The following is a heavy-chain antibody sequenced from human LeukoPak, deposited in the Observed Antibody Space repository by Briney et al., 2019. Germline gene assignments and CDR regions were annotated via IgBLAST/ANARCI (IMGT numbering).Heavy chain of an antibody. Sequence: ASVKVSCKASGYTFTGYYMHWVRQAPGQGLEWMGWINPNSGGTNYAQKFQGRVTMTRDTSISTAYMELSRLRSDDTAVYYCAREDYYDSSGYYPNWFDPWGQGTLVTVSS. CDR1: GYTFTGYY. V-gene: IGHV1-2*02. CDR2: INPNSGGT. D-gene: IGHD3-22*01. J-gene: IGHJ5*02. CDR3: AREDYYDSSGYYPNWFDP.